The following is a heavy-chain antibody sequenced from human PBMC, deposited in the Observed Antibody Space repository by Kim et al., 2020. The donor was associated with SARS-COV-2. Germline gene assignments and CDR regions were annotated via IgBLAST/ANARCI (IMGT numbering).Heavy chain of an antibody. CDR3: ARDLGGSGALPLGF. V-gene: IGHV3-23*01. CDR1: GFTFKFYA. J-gene: IGHJ4*02. CDR2: ISGTGTTA. D-gene: IGHD3-16*01. Sequence: GGSLRLSCAASGFTFKFYAITWVRQAPGKGLEWVSLISGTGTTASYSDSVKGRFTTSRDNSKDTVYLEMNSLRDEDTAVYYCARDLGGSGALPLGFWGQGTLVTVSS.